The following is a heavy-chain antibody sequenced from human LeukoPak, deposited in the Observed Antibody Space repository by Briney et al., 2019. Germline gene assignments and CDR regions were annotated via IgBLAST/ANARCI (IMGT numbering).Heavy chain of an antibody. CDR2: IYYSGST. Sequence: SETLSLTCTVSGGAISSSNYYWGWIRQPPGKGLEWIGSIYYSGSTFYNPSLKSRVTIFVDTSKNQLSLKLSSVTAADTAVYYCARDGSGWYGNWFDPWGQGTLVTVSS. CDR3: ARDGSGWYGNWFDP. D-gene: IGHD6-19*01. J-gene: IGHJ5*02. V-gene: IGHV4-39*02. CDR1: GGAISSSNYY.